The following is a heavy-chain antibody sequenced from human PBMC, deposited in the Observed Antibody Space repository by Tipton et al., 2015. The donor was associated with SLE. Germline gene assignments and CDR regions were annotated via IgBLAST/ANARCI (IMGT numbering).Heavy chain of an antibody. CDR2: IYYSGGT. CDR1: GGSISSYY. J-gene: IGHJ2*01. CDR3: ARAAEGLWMATTNWYFDL. V-gene: IGHV4-59*01. D-gene: IGHD5-24*01. Sequence: TLSLTCTVSGGSISSYYWSWIRQPPGKGLEWIGYIYYSGGTNYNPSLKSRVTISVDTSKNQFSLKLSSVTAADTAVYYCARAAEGLWMATTNWYFDLWGRGTLVTVSS.